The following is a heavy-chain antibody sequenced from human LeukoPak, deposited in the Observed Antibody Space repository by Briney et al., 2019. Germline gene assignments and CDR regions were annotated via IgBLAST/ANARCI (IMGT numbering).Heavy chain of an antibody. Sequence: PGGPLRLSCAASGFTFDDYAMHWVRQAPGKGLEWVSLISWDGGSTYYADSVKGRFTISRDNSKNSLYLQMNSLRAEDTALYYCAKGVVRGVIDLYYYYYYMDVWGKGTTVTVSS. CDR2: ISWDGGST. J-gene: IGHJ6*03. CDR3: AKGVVRGVIDLYYYYYYMDV. CDR1: GFTFDDYA. D-gene: IGHD3-10*01. V-gene: IGHV3-43D*03.